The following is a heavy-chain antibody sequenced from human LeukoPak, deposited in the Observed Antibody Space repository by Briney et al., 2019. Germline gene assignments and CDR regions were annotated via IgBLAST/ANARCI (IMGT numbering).Heavy chain of an antibody. J-gene: IGHJ4*02. V-gene: IGHV3-30-3*01. CDR1: GFTFSSYW. CDR3: ASTTYYDYVWGSYSFEY. CDR2: MSYDGNNK. Sequence: PGGSLRLSCAASGFTFSSYWMHWVRQAPGKGLEWVAVMSYDGNNKYYADSVKGRFTISRDNSKNTLYLQMNSLRAEDTAVYYCASTTYYDYVWGSYSFEYWGQGTLVTVSS. D-gene: IGHD3-16*01.